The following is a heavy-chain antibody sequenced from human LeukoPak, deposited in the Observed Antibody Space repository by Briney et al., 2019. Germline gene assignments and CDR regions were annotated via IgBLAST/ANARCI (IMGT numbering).Heavy chain of an antibody. CDR1: GFTFSSYS. J-gene: IGHJ4*02. CDR2: ISSSSSYI. Sequence: PGGSLRLSCAASGFTFSSYSMNWVRPAPGKGLEWVSSISSSSSYIYYADSVKGRFTISRDNAKNSLYLQMNSLRAEDTAVYYCARVEEAVAGTRATYYFDYWGQGTLVTVSS. CDR3: ARVEEAVAGTRATYYFDY. V-gene: IGHV3-21*01. D-gene: IGHD6-19*01.